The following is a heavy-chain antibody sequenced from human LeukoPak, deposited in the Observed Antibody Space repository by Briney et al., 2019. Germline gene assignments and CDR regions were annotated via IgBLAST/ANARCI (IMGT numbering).Heavy chain of an antibody. CDR2: IYYSGST. CDR3: ARGRYNWNYGYFDY. V-gene: IGHV4-59*08. J-gene: IGHJ4*02. D-gene: IGHD1-7*01. Sequence: SETLSLTCTVSGGSISSYYWSWIRQPPGKGLEWIGYIYYSGSTNYNPSLKSRATISVDTSKNQFSLKLSSVTAADTAVYYCARGRYNWNYGYFDYWGQGTLVTVSS. CDR1: GGSISSYY.